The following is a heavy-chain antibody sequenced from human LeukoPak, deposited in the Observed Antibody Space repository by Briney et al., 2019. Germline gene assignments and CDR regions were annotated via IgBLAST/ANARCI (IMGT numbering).Heavy chain of an antibody. CDR3: ARSPVSWLCDFDL. CDR1: GGSVSSGSYY. D-gene: IGHD3-9*01. CDR2: SYYSGST. J-gene: IGHJ2*01. V-gene: IGHV4-61*01. Sequence: SETLSLTCTVSGGSVSSGSYYWSWIRQPPGKGLEWIGYSYYSGSTNYNPSLKSRVTISVDMSKSQFSLKLSSVTAADTAVYYCARSPVSWLCDFDLWGRGTLVTVSS.